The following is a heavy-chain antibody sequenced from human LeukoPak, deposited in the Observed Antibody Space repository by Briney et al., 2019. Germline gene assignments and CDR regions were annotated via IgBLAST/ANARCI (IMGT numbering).Heavy chain of an antibody. CDR2: INHSGST. D-gene: IGHD6-6*01. CDR3: ARHIAAELTFDP. J-gene: IGHJ5*02. Sequence: SETLSLTCAVYGGSFSGYYWSWIRQPPGKGLEWIGEINHSGSTNYNPSLKSRVTISVDTSKNQFSLKLSSVTAADTAVYYCARHIAAELTFDPWGQGTLVTVSS. V-gene: IGHV4-34*01. CDR1: GGSFSGYY.